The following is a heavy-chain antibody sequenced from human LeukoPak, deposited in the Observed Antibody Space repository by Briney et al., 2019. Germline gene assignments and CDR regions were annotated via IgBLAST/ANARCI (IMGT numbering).Heavy chain of an antibody. D-gene: IGHD6-19*01. V-gene: IGHV4-61*02. CDR2: IYTTGST. Sequence: SETLSLTCTVSGGSISSGSYFWSWIRQPAGKGLEWIGRIYTTGSTNYNPSLKSRVTISLDTSKNQFSLKLSSVTAADTAVYYCVKAVAGRADAFDIWGQGTMVTVSS. CDR3: VKAVAGRADAFDI. J-gene: IGHJ3*02. CDR1: GGSISSGSYF.